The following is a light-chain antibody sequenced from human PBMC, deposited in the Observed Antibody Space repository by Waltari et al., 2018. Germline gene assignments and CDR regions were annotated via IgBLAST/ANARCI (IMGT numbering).Light chain of an antibody. CDR2: DVS. V-gene: IGLV2-14*03. J-gene: IGLJ2*01. Sequence: QSALPQPAPVSGSPGQSLPISCTGTSRDDGGYNYVSWYQQHPGKAPKLMIYDVSNRPSGVSNRFSGSKSGNTASLTISGLQAEDEADYYCSSYTSSSTLDVVFGGGTKLTVL. CDR3: SSYTSSSTLDVV. CDR1: SRDDGGYNY.